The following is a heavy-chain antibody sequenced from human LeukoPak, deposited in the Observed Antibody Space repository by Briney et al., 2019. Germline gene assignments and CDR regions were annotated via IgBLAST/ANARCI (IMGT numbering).Heavy chain of an antibody. J-gene: IGHJ4*02. CDR1: GFTFSAYE. Sequence: PGGSLRLSCVASGFTFSAYEMNWVRQAPGKGLEWVSYIRSGGNTAFYADSVKGRFTISRDNAKNSLYLQMESLRAEDTAVYYCARGEVVPVWGQGTLVTVSS. CDR3: ARGEVVPV. CDR2: IRSGGNTA. D-gene: IGHD2-21*01. V-gene: IGHV3-48*03.